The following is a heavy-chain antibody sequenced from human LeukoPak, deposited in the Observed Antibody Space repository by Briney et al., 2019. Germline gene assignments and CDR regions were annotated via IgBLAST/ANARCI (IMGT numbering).Heavy chain of an antibody. D-gene: IGHD3-16*01. CDR2: MNSNSGNT. V-gene: IGHV1-8*01. J-gene: IGHJ6*02. CDR1: GYTFTSYD. Sequence: ASVKVSCKASGYTFTSYDINWVRQATGQGLEWMGWMNSNSGNTGYAQKFQGRVTMTRNTSISTAYMELSSLRSEDTAVYYCARGSTFQYYYYGMDVWGQGTTVTVSS. CDR3: ARGSTFQYYYYGMDV.